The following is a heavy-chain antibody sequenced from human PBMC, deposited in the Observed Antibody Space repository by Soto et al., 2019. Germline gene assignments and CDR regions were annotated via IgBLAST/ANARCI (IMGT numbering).Heavy chain of an antibody. CDR3: ARSGWVITPRSLFDY. V-gene: IGHV3-7*05. D-gene: IGHD3-22*01. Sequence: HPGGSLRLSCAASGFPFSSYWMSWVRQAPGKGLEWVANIKQDGSEKNYVDSLKGRFTISRDNAKNSLYLQMNSLRAEDAAVYYCARSGWVITPRSLFDYWGQGTRVTVSS. CDR1: GFPFSSYW. CDR2: IKQDGSEK. J-gene: IGHJ4*02.